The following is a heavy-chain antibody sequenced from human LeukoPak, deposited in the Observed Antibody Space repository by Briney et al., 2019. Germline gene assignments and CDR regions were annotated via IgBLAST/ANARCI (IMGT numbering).Heavy chain of an antibody. CDR1: EYTLTELS. CDR2: FDPEDGET. Sequence: GASVKVSCKVSEYTLTELSMHWVRQAPGKGLEWMGGFDPEDGETIYAQKFQGRVTMTEDTSTDTAYMELSSLRSEDTAMYYCATVSYYYDSSGYQGYFQHWGQGTLVTVSS. CDR3: ATVSYYYDSSGYQGYFQH. V-gene: IGHV1-24*01. D-gene: IGHD3-22*01. J-gene: IGHJ1*01.